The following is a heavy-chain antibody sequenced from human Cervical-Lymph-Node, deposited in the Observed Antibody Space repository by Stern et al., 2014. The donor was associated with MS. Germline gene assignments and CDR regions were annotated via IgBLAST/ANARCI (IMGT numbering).Heavy chain of an antibody. J-gene: IGHJ4*02. V-gene: IGHV3-53*01. D-gene: IGHD1-1*01. CDR1: GFTVSRDY. Sequence: EVQLVESGGGVIQPGGSLRLSCTASGFTVSRDYMTWVRQAPGKVLELVSLITNVGSTFYTDSVKGRFTISRDDSKNTVYLHMTSLRAEDTAMYYCARDTSSPERSDWWGQGTLVTVSS. CDR3: ARDTSSPERSDW. CDR2: ITNVGST.